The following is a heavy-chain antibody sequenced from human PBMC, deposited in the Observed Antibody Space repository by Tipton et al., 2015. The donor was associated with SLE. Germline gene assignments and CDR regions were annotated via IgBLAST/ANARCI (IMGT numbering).Heavy chain of an antibody. Sequence: TLSLTCTVSGGSISSHYWSWIRQPPGKGLEWIGYIYYSGSTNYNPSLKSRVTISVDTSKNQFSLKLSSVTAADTAVYYCAREGQWLVKGYFQHWGQGTLVTVSS. CDR3: AREGQWLVKGYFQH. CDR2: IYYSGST. V-gene: IGHV4-59*11. J-gene: IGHJ1*01. CDR1: GGSISSHY. D-gene: IGHD6-19*01.